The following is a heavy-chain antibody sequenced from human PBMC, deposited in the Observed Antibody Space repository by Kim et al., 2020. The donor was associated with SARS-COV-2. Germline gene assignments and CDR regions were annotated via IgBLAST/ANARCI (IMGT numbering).Heavy chain of an antibody. V-gene: IGHV5-51*01. J-gene: IGHJ4*02. D-gene: IGHD3-10*01. Sequence: GESLKISCKGSGYSFTSYWIGWVRQMPGKGLEWMGIIYPGDSDTRYSPSFQGQVTISADKSISTAYLQWSSLKASDTAMYYCARQAPLKRLLWFGDSKFYFDYWGQGTLVTVSS. CDR1: GYSFTSYW. CDR3: ARQAPLKRLLWFGDSKFYFDY. CDR2: IYPGDSDT.